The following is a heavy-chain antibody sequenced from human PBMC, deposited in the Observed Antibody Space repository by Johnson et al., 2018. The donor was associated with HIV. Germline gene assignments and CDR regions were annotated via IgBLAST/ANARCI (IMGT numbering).Heavy chain of an antibody. CDR2: INWNGVRT. Sequence: VQLVESGGGLVQPGRSLRLSCAASGFTFDDYGMSWVRQAPGKGLEWVSGINWNGVRTGYLDSMKGRFTISRDNAKNSLYLQMNSLRAEDTAVYYCARDSYNFWSGYPDAFDIWGRGTMVTVSA. CDR1: GFTFDDYG. CDR3: ARDSYNFWSGYPDAFDI. J-gene: IGHJ3*02. V-gene: IGHV3-20*04. D-gene: IGHD3-3*01.